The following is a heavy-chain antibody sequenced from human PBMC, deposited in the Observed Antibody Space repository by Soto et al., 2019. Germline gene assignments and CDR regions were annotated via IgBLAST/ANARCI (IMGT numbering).Heavy chain of an antibody. Sequence: ASLKVSCNASGYTYTSYGISWVRHAPGQGLEWMGWISAYNGNTNYAQKLQGRVTMTTDTSTSTAYMELRSLRSDDTAVYYCGRGDYIDVSGTGTTVTVS. CDR2: ISAYNGNT. J-gene: IGHJ6*03. CDR3: GRGDYIDV. CDR1: GYTYTSYG. V-gene: IGHV1-18*01.